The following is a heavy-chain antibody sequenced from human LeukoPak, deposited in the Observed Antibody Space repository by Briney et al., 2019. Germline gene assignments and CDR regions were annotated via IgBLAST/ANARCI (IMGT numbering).Heavy chain of an antibody. Sequence: GGSLRLSCAASGFTFSSNTMNWVRQAPGKGLEWVSGMSGSAGSTYYADSVKGRFTISRDKSKNTLYLQMNSLRAGDTAVYYCAKDRARIVVVPSAIFDSWGQGTLVTVSS. CDR1: GFTFSSNT. V-gene: IGHV3-23*01. CDR3: AKDRARIVVVPSAIFDS. J-gene: IGHJ4*02. D-gene: IGHD2-2*01. CDR2: MSGSAGST.